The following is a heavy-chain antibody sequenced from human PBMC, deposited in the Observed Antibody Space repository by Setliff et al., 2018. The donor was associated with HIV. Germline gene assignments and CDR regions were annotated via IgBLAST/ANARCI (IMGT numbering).Heavy chain of an antibody. Sequence: PSETLSLTCTVSGGSISSYFWSWIRQPPGKGLEWIGYIYTNGSTNYNPSLTTRATISVATPKNQFFLELTSVTAADTAVYYCARGRYNGDSYSGGFYYFDHWDQGSLVTAPQ. CDR1: GGSISSYF. CDR2: IYTNGST. J-gene: IGHJ4*02. CDR3: ARGRYNGDSYSGGFYYFDH. D-gene: IGHD1-1*01. V-gene: IGHV4-4*08.